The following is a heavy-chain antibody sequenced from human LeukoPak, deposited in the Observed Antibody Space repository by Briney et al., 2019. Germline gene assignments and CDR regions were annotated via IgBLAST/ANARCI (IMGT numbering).Heavy chain of an antibody. J-gene: IGHJ4*02. CDR3: ARAHVLLWFGGKYYFDY. V-gene: IGHV1-18*04. D-gene: IGHD3-10*01. CDR1: GYTFTGYG. CDR2: ISAYNGNT. Sequence: HEASVKVSCKASGYTFTGYGISWVRQAPGQGLEWMGWISAYNGNTNYAQKLQGRVTMTTDTSTSTAYMELRSLRSDDTAVFYCARAHVLLWFGGKYYFDYWGQGALVTVSS.